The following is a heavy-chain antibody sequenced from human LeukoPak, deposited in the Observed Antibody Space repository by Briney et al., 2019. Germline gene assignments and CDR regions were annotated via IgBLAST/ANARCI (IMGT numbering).Heavy chain of an antibody. CDR1: GFTFSSYA. D-gene: IGHD3-10*01. CDR2: ISYDGSNK. CDR3: ARDKGEYYYGSGSYRYFDY. Sequence: GGSLRLSCAASGFTFSSYAMHWVRQAPGKGLEWVAVISYDGSNKYYADSVKGRFTISRDNSKNTLYLQMNSLRAEDTAVYYCARDKGEYYYGSGSYRYFDYWGQGTLVTVSS. J-gene: IGHJ4*02. V-gene: IGHV3-30-3*01.